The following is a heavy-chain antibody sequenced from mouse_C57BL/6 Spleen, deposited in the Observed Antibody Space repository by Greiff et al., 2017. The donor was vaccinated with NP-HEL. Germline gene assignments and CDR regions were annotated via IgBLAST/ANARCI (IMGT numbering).Heavy chain of an antibody. D-gene: IGHD4-1*01. CDR1: GYAFSSYW. CDR3: ARWELGRGYFDV. V-gene: IGHV1-80*01. Sequence: QVQLKESGAELVKPGASVKISCKASGYAFSSYWMNWVRQRPGRGLEWIGQIYPGDGETNYNGKLKGKATLTAEKSSSTAYMQLSSLTSEDSAVYFCARWELGRGYFDVWGTGTTVTVSS. J-gene: IGHJ1*03. CDR2: IYPGDGET.